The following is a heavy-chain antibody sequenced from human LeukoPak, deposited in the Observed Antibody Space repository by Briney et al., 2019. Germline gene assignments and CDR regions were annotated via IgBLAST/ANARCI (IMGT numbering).Heavy chain of an antibody. V-gene: IGHV4-59*01. Sequence: SETLSLTCTVSGGSLSSYYWSWIRQPPGKGLEWIGYIYYSGSTNYNPSLKSRVIISVDMSKNQFSLKLSSVTAADTAVYYCARMISSGSMAIVYWGQGTLVTVSS. J-gene: IGHJ4*02. CDR3: ARMISSGSMAIVY. CDR1: GGSLSSYY. D-gene: IGHD6-19*01. CDR2: IYYSGST.